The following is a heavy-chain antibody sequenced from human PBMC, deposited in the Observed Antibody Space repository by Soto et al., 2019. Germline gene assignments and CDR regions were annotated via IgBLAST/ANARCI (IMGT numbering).Heavy chain of an antibody. CDR3: ARDFYPVGYFFGY. CDR2: VSGHNDKT. CDR1: GYTFTNHG. D-gene: IGHD2-21*01. Sequence: ASVKVSCKASGYTFTNHGISWVRQAPGQGLEWVGWVSGHNDKTKSAQKFQGRVTMTTDTSRSTAYMELRSLRSDDTAVYYCARDFYPVGYFFGYWGQGTLVTVSS. J-gene: IGHJ4*02. V-gene: IGHV1-18*04.